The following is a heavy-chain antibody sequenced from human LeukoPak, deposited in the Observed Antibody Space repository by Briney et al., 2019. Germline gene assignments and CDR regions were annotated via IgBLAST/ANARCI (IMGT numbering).Heavy chain of an antibody. J-gene: IGHJ4*02. Sequence: SETLSLTCTVSGGSISSSSYYWGWIRQPPGKGLEWIGSIYYSGSTYYNPSLKSRVTISVDTSKNQFSLKLSSVTAADTAVYYCARVPGYSSSWYAEFDYWGQGTLVTVSS. D-gene: IGHD6-13*01. CDR1: GGSISSSSYY. V-gene: IGHV4-39*07. CDR3: ARVPGYSSSWYAEFDY. CDR2: IYYSGST.